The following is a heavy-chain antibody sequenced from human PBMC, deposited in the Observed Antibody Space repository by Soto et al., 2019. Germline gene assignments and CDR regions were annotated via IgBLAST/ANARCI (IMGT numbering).Heavy chain of an antibody. Sequence: EVKLVESGGGLVQPGGSLRLSCAASGFSFSAHWMHRVRQAPGKGPVWVSRIKYDGSSADYAASVKGRFTVSRDNAKSMLYLQMNSLRAEDTAVYYCASVSGSTSGYSHYGMDIWGHGTTVIVSS. CDR2: IKYDGSSA. V-gene: IGHV3-74*01. CDR3: ASVSGSTSGYSHYGMDI. D-gene: IGHD1-26*01. J-gene: IGHJ6*02. CDR1: GFSFSAHW.